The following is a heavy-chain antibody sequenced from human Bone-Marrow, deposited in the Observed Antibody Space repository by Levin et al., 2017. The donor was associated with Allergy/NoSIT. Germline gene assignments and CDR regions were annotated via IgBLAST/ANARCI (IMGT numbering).Heavy chain of an antibody. CDR1: GFTFSNYA. V-gene: IGHV3-23*01. CDR2: ITGSGGGT. J-gene: IGHJ4*02. Sequence: HPGGSLRLSCAASGFTFSNYAMNWVRQAPGKGLQWVAAITGSGGGTEYADSVKGRFTISRDNSKNTLYLQINSLRAEDTALYYCANVEVWGQPHYFDSWGQGTLVTVSS. D-gene: IGHD2-2*01. CDR3: ANVEVWGQPHYFDS.